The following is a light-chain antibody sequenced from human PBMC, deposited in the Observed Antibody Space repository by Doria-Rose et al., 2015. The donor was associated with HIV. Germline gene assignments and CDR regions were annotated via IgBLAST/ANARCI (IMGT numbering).Light chain of an antibody. J-gene: IGKJ1*01. CDR2: DGS. CDR1: QSFSSTY. V-gene: IGKV3-20*01. CDR3: RQYGTSWT. Sequence: EIVLTQSPGTLSLSPGERATLSCRASQSFSSTYLAWYQQKPGQAPSLLIYDGSTRATGIPDRFSASGSGTDFTLTINRLEPEDFALYYCRQYGTSWTFGQGTKVVI.